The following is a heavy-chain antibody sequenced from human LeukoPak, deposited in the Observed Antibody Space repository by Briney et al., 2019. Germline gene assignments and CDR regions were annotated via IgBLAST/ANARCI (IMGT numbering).Heavy chain of an antibody. CDR2: TYYRSKWYN. Sequence: SQTLSLTCAISGDSVSSNSAAWNWIRQSPSRGLEWLGRTYYRSKWYNDYAVSVKSRITINPDTSKNQFSLQLNSVTPEDTAVYYCARGLDYDYVWGSYRRGDYYYYYMDVWGKGTTVTISS. J-gene: IGHJ6*03. V-gene: IGHV6-1*01. D-gene: IGHD3-16*02. CDR1: GDSVSSNSAA. CDR3: ARGLDYDYVWGSYRRGDYYYYYMDV.